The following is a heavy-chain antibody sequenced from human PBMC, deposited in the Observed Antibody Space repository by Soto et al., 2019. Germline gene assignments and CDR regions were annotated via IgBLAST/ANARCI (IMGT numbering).Heavy chain of an antibody. CDR3: ARELYTSSRWFDP. CDR2: IYYSGNT. CDR1: GGSISSGGYY. V-gene: IGHV4-31*03. J-gene: IGHJ5*02. D-gene: IGHD6-6*01. Sequence: PSETLSLTCTVSGGSISSGGYYWNWIRQHPGKGLEWIGDIYYSGNTYYNPSLKSRVTISVDTSENQFSLNLSSVTAADTAVYYCARELYTSSRWFDPWGQGTLVTVS.